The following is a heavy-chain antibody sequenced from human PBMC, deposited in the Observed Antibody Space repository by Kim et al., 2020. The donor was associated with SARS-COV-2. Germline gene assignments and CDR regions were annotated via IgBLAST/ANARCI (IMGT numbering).Heavy chain of an antibody. D-gene: IGHD3-22*01. CDR1: GFTFSSYA. V-gene: IGHV3-30*04. Sequence: GGSLRLSCAASGFTFSSYAMHWVRQAPGKGLEWVAVISYDGSNKYYADSVKGRFTISRDNSKNTLYLQMNSLRAEDTAVYYCARDKVVITGYFDYWGQGT. CDR3: ARDKVVITGYFDY. CDR2: ISYDGSNK. J-gene: IGHJ4*02.